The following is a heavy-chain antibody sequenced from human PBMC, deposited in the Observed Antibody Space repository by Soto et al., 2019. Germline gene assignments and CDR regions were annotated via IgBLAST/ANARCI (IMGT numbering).Heavy chain of an antibody. CDR1: GGSISSYY. D-gene: IGHD6-13*01. V-gene: IGHV4-59*08. Sequence: PSETLSLTCTVSGGSISSYYWSWIRQPPGKGLEWIGYIYYSGSTNYNPSLKSRVTISVDTSKNQFSLKLSSVTAADTAVYYCAGGYSSSWLYYYYMDVWGKGTTVTVSS. CDR2: IYYSGST. J-gene: IGHJ6*03. CDR3: AGGYSSSWLYYYYMDV.